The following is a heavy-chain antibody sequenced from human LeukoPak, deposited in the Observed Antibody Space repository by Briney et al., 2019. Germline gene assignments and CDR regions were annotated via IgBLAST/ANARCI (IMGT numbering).Heavy chain of an antibody. Sequence: GGSLRLSCAASGLSISGYSMHWVRQAPGKALEWVSCISSGDSQIYYADAVKGRFTISRDNARNSVYLQMNSLRAEDTAVYYCARAGDLLAGYYNYYYYGMDVWGRGTTVTVSS. CDR1: GLSISGYS. CDR2: ISSGDSQI. V-gene: IGHV3-21*01. CDR3: ARAGDLLAGYYNYYYYGMDV. D-gene: IGHD3-9*01. J-gene: IGHJ6*02.